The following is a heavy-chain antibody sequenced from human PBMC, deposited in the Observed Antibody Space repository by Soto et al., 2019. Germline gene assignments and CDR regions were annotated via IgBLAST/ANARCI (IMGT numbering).Heavy chain of an antibody. V-gene: IGHV3-23*01. J-gene: IGHJ3*02. D-gene: IGHD4-4*01. Sequence: GGSLRLSCAASGFTYSSYAMSWVRQAPGKGLEWVSAISGSGGSTYYADSVKGRFTISRDNSKNTLYLQMNSLRAEDSDVYDYAKDLHTARTATQNPNDAFDIWGQGTMVTVSS. CDR3: AKDLHTARTATQNPNDAFDI. CDR1: GFTYSSYA. CDR2: ISGSGGST.